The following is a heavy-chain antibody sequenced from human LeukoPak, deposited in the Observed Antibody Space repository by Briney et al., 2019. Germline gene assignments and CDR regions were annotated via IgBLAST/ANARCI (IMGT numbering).Heavy chain of an antibody. CDR1: GFTFNSYG. J-gene: IGHJ4*02. D-gene: IGHD3-22*01. CDR2: ISGSGFNT. CDR3: AKDLYRYYYDSSGYYSDY. V-gene: IGHV3-23*01. Sequence: GGSLRLSCAVSGFTFNSYGMSWVRQAPGKGLEWVSAISGSGFNTYYADSVKGRFTISRDNSKNSLYLQMNSLRAEDTAVYYCAKDLYRYYYDSSGYYSDYWGQGTLVTVSS.